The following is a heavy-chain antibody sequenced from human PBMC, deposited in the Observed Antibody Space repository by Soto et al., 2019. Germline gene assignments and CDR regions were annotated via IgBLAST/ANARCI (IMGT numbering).Heavy chain of an antibody. J-gene: IGHJ6*02. Sequence: GGSLRLCCASAGLAFRIYGMHWVRQAPGKGREVVAIIWSDGSNKYYADSVKWRFTISRDNSKKTLFLQMNSLKAEDTAVYYCAKSHSPRGGYYDYAMDVWGQGTTVTVSS. CDR3: AKSHSPRGGYYDYAMDV. CDR1: GLAFRIYG. D-gene: IGHD3-22*01. CDR2: IWSDGSNK. V-gene: IGHV3-33*06.